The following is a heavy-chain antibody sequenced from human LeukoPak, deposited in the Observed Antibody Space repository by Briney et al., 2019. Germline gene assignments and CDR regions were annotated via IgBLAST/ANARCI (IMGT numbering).Heavy chain of an antibody. CDR1: RFTLSNYW. D-gene: IGHD2-15*01. Sequence: GGSLRLSCAASRFTLSNYWMSWVRQAPGKGLEWVSDISGRGDSTYYADSVKGRFTISRDKSKNTVYLQMNSLRAEDTAVYYCAILGYCSGGSCYHAIYFDYWGQGTLVTVSS. J-gene: IGHJ4*02. CDR3: AILGYCSGGSCYHAIYFDY. CDR2: ISGRGDST. V-gene: IGHV3-23*01.